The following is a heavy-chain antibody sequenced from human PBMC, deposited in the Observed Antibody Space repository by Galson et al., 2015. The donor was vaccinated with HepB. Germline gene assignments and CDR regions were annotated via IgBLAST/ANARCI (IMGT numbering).Heavy chain of an antibody. CDR3: MIVGGSFDY. Sequence: SVKVSCKASGYTFTSYYMHWVRQAPGQGLEWMGIINPSGGSTSYAQKFQGRVTMTRDTSTSTVYMGLSSLRSEDTAVYYCMIVGGSFDYWGQGTLVTVSS. D-gene: IGHD3-16*01. CDR2: INPSGGST. V-gene: IGHV1-46*01. CDR1: GYTFTSYY. J-gene: IGHJ4*02.